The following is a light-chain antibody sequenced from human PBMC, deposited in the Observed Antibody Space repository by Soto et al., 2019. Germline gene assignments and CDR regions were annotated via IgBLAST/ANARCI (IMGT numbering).Light chain of an antibody. CDR1: SSDVGGYNY. Sequence: QSALTQPASVSGSPGQSITISCTGTSSDVGGYNYVSWYQQHPGKAPKLMIYDVTHRPSGVSSRFSGSKSGNTASLTISGLQAEDEADYYCNSYTSTSTVVFGGGTKVTVL. CDR3: NSYTSTSTVV. J-gene: IGLJ2*01. V-gene: IGLV2-14*01. CDR2: DVT.